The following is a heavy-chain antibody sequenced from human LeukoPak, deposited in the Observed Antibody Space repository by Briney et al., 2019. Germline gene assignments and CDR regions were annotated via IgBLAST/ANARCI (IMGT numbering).Heavy chain of an antibody. V-gene: IGHV4-59*08. Sequence: SETLSLTCTVSGGSISSYYWSWIRQPPGKGLEWIGYIYYSGSTNYNPSLKSRVTISVDTSKNQFSLKLSSVTAADTAVYYCARRSPLLAYCGGDCYSEASFDIWGQGTMVTVSS. J-gene: IGHJ3*02. CDR2: IYYSGST. CDR3: ARRSPLLAYCGGDCYSEASFDI. D-gene: IGHD2-21*02. CDR1: GGSISSYY.